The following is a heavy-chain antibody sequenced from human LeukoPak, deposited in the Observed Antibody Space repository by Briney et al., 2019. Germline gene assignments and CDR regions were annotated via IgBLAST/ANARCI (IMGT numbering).Heavy chain of an antibody. CDR3: ARGPYYYDSSGYLPDDY. Sequence: ASVKVSCKXSGYTFTSYDINWVRQATGQGLEWMGWMNPNSGNTGYAQKFQGRVTMTRNTSISTAYMELSSLRSEDTAVYYCARGPYYYDSSGYLPDDYWGQGTLVTVSS. J-gene: IGHJ4*02. D-gene: IGHD3-22*01. CDR2: MNPNSGNT. V-gene: IGHV1-8*01. CDR1: GYTFTSYD.